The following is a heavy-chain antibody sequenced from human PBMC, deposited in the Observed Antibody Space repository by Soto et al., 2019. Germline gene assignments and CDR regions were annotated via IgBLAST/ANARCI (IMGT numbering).Heavy chain of an antibody. D-gene: IGHD1-26*01. V-gene: IGHV3-15*07. Sequence: EVQLVESGGGLVKPGGSLRLSCAASGFTFSNAWMNWVRQAPGKGLEWVGRIKSKTDGGTTDYAAPVKGRFTISRDDSKNTLYLPKNSLKAEDTDVDYCTTRGVGATGVFDYWGQGTLVTVSS. CDR2: IKSKTDGGTT. J-gene: IGHJ4*02. CDR3: TTRGVGATGVFDY. CDR1: GFTFSNAW.